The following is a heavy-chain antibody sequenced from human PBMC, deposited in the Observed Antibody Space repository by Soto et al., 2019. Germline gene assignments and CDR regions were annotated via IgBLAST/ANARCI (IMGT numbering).Heavy chain of an antibody. J-gene: IGHJ4*02. CDR2: IYYSGST. V-gene: IGHV4-30-4*01. CDR3: ARVTVELRFLEWSPFDY. CDR1: GGSISSGDYY. Sequence: QVQLQESGPGLVKPSQTLSLTCTVSGGSISSGDYYWSWIRQPPGKGLEWFGYIYYSGSTYYNPSLKSRVTVSVVTSKNQFSLKLSSVTAADTAVYYCARVTVELRFLEWSPFDYWGQGTLVTVSS. D-gene: IGHD3-3*01.